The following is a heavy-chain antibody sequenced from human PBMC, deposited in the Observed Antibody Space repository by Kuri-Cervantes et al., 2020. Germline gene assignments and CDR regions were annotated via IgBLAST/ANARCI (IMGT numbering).Heavy chain of an antibody. Sequence: GESLKISCAASGFTFSSYGMHWVRQAPGKGLEWVAVISYDGSNKYYADSVKGRFTISRDNSKNTLYLQMNSLRAEDTAVYYCARAAITLVRGVTGPDDGMDVWGQGTTVTVSS. D-gene: IGHD3-10*01. CDR3: ARAAITLVRGVTGPDDGMDV. CDR1: GFTFSSYG. V-gene: IGHV3-30*03. J-gene: IGHJ6*02. CDR2: ISYDGSNK.